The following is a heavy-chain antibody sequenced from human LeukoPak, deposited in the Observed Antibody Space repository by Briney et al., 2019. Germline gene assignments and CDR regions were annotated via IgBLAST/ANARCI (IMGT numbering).Heavy chain of an antibody. J-gene: IGHJ5*02. CDR3: AGLVVPAAVHNWFDP. CDR1: GGSISSYY. Sequence: SETLSLTCTVSGGSISSYYWSWIRQPPGKGLEWIGYICYSGSTNYNPSLKSRVTISVDMSKNQVSLRLSSVTADDTAVYYCAGLVVPAAVHNWFDPWGQGTLVTVSS. CDR2: ICYSGST. V-gene: IGHV4-59*01. D-gene: IGHD2-2*01.